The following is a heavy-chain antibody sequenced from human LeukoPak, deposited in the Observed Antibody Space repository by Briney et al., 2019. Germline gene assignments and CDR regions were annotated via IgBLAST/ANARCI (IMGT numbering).Heavy chain of an antibody. J-gene: IGHJ6*03. Sequence: PGGSLRLSCAASGFTFSSYGMHWVRQAPGKGLEWVAFIRYDGSNKYYADSVKGRFTISRDNSKNTLYLQMNSLRAEDTAVYYCAKDRWDIVVVAAATTGRHYMDVWGKGTTVTVSS. V-gene: IGHV3-30*02. CDR3: AKDRWDIVVVAAATTGRHYMDV. CDR1: GFTFSSYG. D-gene: IGHD2-15*01. CDR2: IRYDGSNK.